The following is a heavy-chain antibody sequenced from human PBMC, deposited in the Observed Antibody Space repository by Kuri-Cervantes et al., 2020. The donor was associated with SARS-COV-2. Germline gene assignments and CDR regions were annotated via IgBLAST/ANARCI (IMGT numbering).Heavy chain of an antibody. CDR2: ISSNGGST. Sequence: GESLKISCAASGFTFSSYAMHWVRQAPGKGLEYVSAISSNGGSTYYANSVKGRFTISRDNSKNTLYLQMGSLRAEDTAVYYCARDGGLAAAGKFDYWGQGTLVTVSS. D-gene: IGHD6-13*01. V-gene: IGHV3-64*01. J-gene: IGHJ4*02. CDR3: ARDGGLAAAGKFDY. CDR1: GFTFSSYA.